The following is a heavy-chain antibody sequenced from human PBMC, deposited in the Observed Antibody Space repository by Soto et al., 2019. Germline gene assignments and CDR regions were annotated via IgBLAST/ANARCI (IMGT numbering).Heavy chain of an antibody. CDR2: IYYSGST. CDR1: GGSISSYY. Sequence: PSETLSLTCTVSGGSISSYYWSWIRQPPGKGLEWIGYIYYSGSTNYNPSLKSRVTISVDTSKNQFSLKLSSVTAADTAVYYCARGEAAAEDYYYMEVWGKGTTVTVSS. V-gene: IGHV4-59*01. CDR3: ARGEAAAEDYYYMEV. J-gene: IGHJ6*03. D-gene: IGHD6-13*01.